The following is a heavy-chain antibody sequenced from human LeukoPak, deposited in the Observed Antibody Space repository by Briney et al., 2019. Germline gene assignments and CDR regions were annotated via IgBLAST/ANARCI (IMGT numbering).Heavy chain of an antibody. CDR2: TSGDGITT. CDR1: GFTFHNYA. CDR3: ARDHVYGGADY. J-gene: IGHJ4*02. V-gene: IGHV3-43*02. Sequence: GGSLRLSCAVSGFTFHNYAIHWVRQAPGKGLEWVSLTSGDGITTYFADSVKGRFTISRDNSKSSLFLQMNSLRTEDTALYYCARDHVYGGADYWGQGTLVTVSS. D-gene: IGHD5/OR15-5a*01.